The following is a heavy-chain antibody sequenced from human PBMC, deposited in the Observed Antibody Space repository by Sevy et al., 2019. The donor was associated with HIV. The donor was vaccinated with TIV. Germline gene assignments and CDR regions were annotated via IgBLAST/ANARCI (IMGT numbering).Heavy chain of an antibody. J-gene: IGHJ5*01. D-gene: IGHD5-12*01. V-gene: IGHV4-38-2*01. CDR2: IYRSGTT. CDR1: SYSVGSDNY. CDR3: ARALGMATFGQIRFDS. Sequence: SETLSLTCAVSSYSVGSDNYWGWIRQSPWKGVAWIGIIYRSGTTYYNPSLKSRVTISVDTSKNQFSLKLSSVTASDTAVYFCARALGMATFGQIRFDSWGQGTLVTVSS.